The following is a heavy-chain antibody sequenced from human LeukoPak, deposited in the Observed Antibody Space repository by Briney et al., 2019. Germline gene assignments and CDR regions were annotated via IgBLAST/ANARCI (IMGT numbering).Heavy chain of an antibody. V-gene: IGHV3-7*01. CDR3: ANSGWSLRDY. J-gene: IGHJ4*02. CDR2: IKPDGSEK. Sequence: GGSLTLSCAASGFAFSSFWMSWVRQAPGKGLEWVANIKPDGSEKYFVDSVKGRFTISRDNAKNSLYLQMNSLRAEDTAVYYCANSGWSLRDYWGQGTLVTVSS. CDR1: GFAFSSFW. D-gene: IGHD6-19*01.